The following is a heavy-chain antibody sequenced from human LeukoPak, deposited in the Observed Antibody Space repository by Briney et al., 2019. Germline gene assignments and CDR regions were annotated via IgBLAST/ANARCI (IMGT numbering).Heavy chain of an antibody. Sequence: GGSLRLSCAASGFTFSSYAMSWVRQAPGKGLEWVSGISWNSGSIGYADSVKGRFTISRDNAKNSLYLQMNSLRAEDTALYYCAKARSMVRGVPFDYWGQGTLVTVSS. CDR2: ISWNSGSI. J-gene: IGHJ4*02. CDR1: GFTFSSYA. CDR3: AKARSMVRGVPFDY. V-gene: IGHV3-9*01. D-gene: IGHD3-10*01.